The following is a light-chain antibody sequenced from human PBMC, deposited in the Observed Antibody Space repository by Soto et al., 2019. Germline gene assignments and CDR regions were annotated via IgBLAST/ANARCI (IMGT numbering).Light chain of an antibody. CDR2: DAS. V-gene: IGKV3-20*01. J-gene: IGKJ5*01. CDR1: QTVRNNY. Sequence: EFVLTQSPGTLSLSPGERATLSCRASQTVRNNYLAWYQQKPGQAPRLLIYDASSRATGIPDRFSGSGSGTDFTLTISRLEPEDFAVFYCQQYGSSITFGQGTRLETK. CDR3: QQYGSSIT.